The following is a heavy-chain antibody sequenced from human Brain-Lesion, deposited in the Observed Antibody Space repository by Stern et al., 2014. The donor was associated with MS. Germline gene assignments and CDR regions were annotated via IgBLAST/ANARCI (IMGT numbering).Heavy chain of an antibody. CDR1: GGSISSGGYY. D-gene: IGHD2-2*01. CDR3: ARGRVVPGFQYYATDV. J-gene: IGHJ6*02. V-gene: IGHV4-61*02. Sequence: QLQLQESGPGLVKPSQTLSLSCTVSGGSISSGGYYWSWIRQPAGKGLEWIGRIFNRGSPSYNPSLKSRVTISIDTSKNQFSLRLNSMTAEDTAVYYCARGRVVPGFQYYATDVWGQGTTVIVSS. CDR2: IFNRGSP.